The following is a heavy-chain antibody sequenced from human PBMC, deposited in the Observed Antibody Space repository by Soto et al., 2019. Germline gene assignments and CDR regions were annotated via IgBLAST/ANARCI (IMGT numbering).Heavy chain of an antibody. V-gene: IGHV3-23*01. CDR2: ISGSGGST. Sequence: EVQLLESGGGLVQPGGSLRLSCAASGFTFSSYAMSCVRQAPGKGLEWVSAISGSGGSTYYADSVKGRFTISRDNSKNTLYLQMNSLRAEDTAVYYCAKGGADDYGDYVWFDPWCQGTLVTDSS. J-gene: IGHJ5*02. CDR1: GFTFSSYA. D-gene: IGHD4-17*01. CDR3: AKGGADDYGDYVWFDP.